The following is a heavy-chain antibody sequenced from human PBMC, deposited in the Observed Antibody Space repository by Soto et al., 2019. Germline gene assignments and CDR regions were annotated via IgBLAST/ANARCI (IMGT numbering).Heavy chain of an antibody. CDR3: AHSFVVVVTGPPSFDY. CDR1: GFSLSTSGVG. D-gene: IGHD2-21*02. Sequence: QITLKESGPTLGNPTQPLTLTCTFSGFSLSTSGVGVGWIRQPPGKALEWLALSYWDDDKRYSPSLKSRLTITKDTCKNQVVLTMTNMDPVDTATYYCAHSFVVVVTGPPSFDYWGQGTLVTVAS. CDR2: SYWDDDK. J-gene: IGHJ4*02. V-gene: IGHV2-5*02.